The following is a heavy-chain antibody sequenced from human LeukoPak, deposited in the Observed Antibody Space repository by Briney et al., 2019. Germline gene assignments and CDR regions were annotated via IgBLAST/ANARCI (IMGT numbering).Heavy chain of an antibody. V-gene: IGHV4-59*01. D-gene: IGHD1-1*01. J-gene: IGHJ5*02. Sequence: SETLSLTCTVSDGSICNYYWTWIRQPPGKELEWIGYIYYSGSTKTNPSLKSRVTISVDTSKNQFSLKLSSVTAADTAVYFCARETLEGKFDPWGQGTLVTVSS. CDR3: ARETLEGKFDP. CDR2: IYYSGST. CDR1: DGSICNYY.